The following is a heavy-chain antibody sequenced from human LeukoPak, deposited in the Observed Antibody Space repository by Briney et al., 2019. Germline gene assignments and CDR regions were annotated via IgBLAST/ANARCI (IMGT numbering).Heavy chain of an antibody. J-gene: IGHJ4*02. CDR2: IDNDGSTT. V-gene: IGHV3-74*01. Sequence: PGGSLRLSCAASGFTFSSNWMHWVRQAPGKGLVWVSRIDNDGSTTNYADSVKGRFTISRDNAKNTLYLQMNSLRDEDTAVYYCARDAFGVDKSPFWGQGTLVTVS. CDR3: ARDAFGVDKSPF. CDR1: GFTFSSNW. D-gene: IGHD3-3*01.